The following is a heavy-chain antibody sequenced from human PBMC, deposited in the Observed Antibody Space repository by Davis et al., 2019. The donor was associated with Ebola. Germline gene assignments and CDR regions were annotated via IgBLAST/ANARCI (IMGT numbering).Heavy chain of an antibody. CDR2: ISYDGSNK. CDR3: AKDWGPIVVVHLDY. D-gene: IGHD2-21*01. V-gene: IGHV3-30*18. Sequence: GESLKISCAASGFTFSSYGMHWVRQAPGKGLEWVAVISYDGSNKYYADSVKGRFTISRDNSKNTLYLQMNSLRAEDTAVYYCAKDWGPIVVVHLDYWGRGTLVTVSS. J-gene: IGHJ4*02. CDR1: GFTFSSYG.